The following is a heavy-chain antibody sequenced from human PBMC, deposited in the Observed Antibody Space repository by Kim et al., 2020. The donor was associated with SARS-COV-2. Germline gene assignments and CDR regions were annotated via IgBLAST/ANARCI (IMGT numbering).Heavy chain of an antibody. CDR2: INTNTGNP. J-gene: IGHJ3*02. Sequence: ASVKVSCKASGYTFTSYAMNWVRQAPGQGLEWMGWINTNTGNPTYAQGFTGRFVFSLDTSVSTAYLQISSLKAEDTAVYYCARTGLGGGGSNDAFDIWGQGTMVTVSS. CDR3: ARTGLGGGGSNDAFDI. V-gene: IGHV7-4-1*02. CDR1: GYTFTSYA. D-gene: IGHD6-25*01.